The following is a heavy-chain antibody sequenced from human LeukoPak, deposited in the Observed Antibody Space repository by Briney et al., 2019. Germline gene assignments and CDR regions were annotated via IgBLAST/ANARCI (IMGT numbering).Heavy chain of an antibody. CDR2: IYYSGST. CDR1: GGSMSSSSYF. CDR3: ARHDRAFFDP. D-gene: IGHD3-22*01. J-gene: IGHJ5*02. Sequence: PSETLSLPCTVSGGSMSSSSYFWGSIRQPPGKGLEWIGSIYYSGSTYYNPSLKSRVTISVDTSKNQFSLELSSVTASDTAVYYCARHDRAFFDPWGQGTLVTVSS. V-gene: IGHV4-39*01.